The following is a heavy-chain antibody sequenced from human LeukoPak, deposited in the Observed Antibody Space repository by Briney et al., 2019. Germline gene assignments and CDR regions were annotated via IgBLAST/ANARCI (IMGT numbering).Heavy chain of an antibody. Sequence: GGSLRLSCAASEFTFSSYSMNWVRQAPGKGLEWVSSISSSSSYIYYADSVKGRFTISRDNAKNSLYLQMNSLRAEDTAVYYCASGRGWLPLPVDYWGQGTLVTVSS. J-gene: IGHJ4*02. CDR2: ISSSSSYI. V-gene: IGHV3-21*01. CDR1: EFTFSSYS. CDR3: ASGRGWLPLPVDY. D-gene: IGHD5-24*01.